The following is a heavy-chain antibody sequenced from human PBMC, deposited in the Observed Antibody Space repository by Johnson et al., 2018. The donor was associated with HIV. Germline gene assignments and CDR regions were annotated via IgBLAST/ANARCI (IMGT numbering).Heavy chain of an antibody. CDR2: ISGSGGST. Sequence: VQVVESGGGLVQPGRSLRLSCTASGFTFGDYSMNWVRQAPGKGLEWVSAISGSGGSTYYADSVKGRFTISRDNSKDKLYLQMNSLRAEDTAVYYCAKFLLMYEERSGTFDIWGQGTMVTVCS. J-gene: IGHJ3*02. CDR3: AKFLLMYEERSGTFDI. CDR1: GFTFGDYS. D-gene: IGHD2-8*01. V-gene: IGHV3-23*04.